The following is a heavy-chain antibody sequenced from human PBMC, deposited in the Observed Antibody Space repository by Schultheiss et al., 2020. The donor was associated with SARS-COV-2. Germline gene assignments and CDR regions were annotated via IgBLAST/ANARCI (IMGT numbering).Heavy chain of an antibody. J-gene: IGHJ4*02. CDR2: ISGSGGST. D-gene: IGHD4-17*01. CDR3: AKDPDYGDYATYYFDY. Sequence: GGSLRLSCAASGFTFSSYAMIWVRQAPGKGLEWVSVISGSGGSTYHADSVKGRFTISRDNSKNTLYLQMNSLRAEDTAVYYCAKDPDYGDYATYYFDYWGQGTLVTVSS. CDR1: GFTFSSYA. V-gene: IGHV3-23*01.